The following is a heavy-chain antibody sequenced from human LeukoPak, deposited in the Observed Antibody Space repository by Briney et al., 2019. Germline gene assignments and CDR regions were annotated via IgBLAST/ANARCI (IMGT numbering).Heavy chain of an antibody. CDR1: GFTFSSYA. CDR3: ATGAH. D-gene: IGHD1-14*01. J-gene: IGHJ4*02. CDR2: ISYDGSNK. V-gene: IGHV3-30-3*01. Sequence: GGSLRLSCAASGFTFSSYAMHWVRQAPGKGLEWVAVISYDGSNKYYADSVKGRFTISRDNSKNTLYLQMNSLRAEDTAVYYCATGAHWGQGTLVTVSS.